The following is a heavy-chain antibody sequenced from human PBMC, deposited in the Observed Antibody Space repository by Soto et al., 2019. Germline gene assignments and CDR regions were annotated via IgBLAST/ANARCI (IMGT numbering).Heavy chain of an antibody. CDR2: ISAYNGNT. J-gene: IGHJ3*02. CDR1: GYTFTSYG. V-gene: IGHV1-18*01. Sequence: QVQLVQSGAEVKKPGASVTVSCKASGYTFTSYGISWVRQAPGQGLEWMGWISAYNGNTNYAQKLQGRVTMTTDTSTSTAYMELRSLRSDDTAVYYCARVSSRGWTGVDAFDIWGQGTMVTVSS. D-gene: IGHD6-19*01. CDR3: ARVSSRGWTGVDAFDI.